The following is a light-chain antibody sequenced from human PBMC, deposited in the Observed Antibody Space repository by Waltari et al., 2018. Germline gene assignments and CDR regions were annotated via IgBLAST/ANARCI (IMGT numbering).Light chain of an antibody. J-gene: IGKJ2*01. V-gene: IGKV3-11*01. Sequence: EIVLTQSPATLSLSPGERATLSCRASQSVSSYLAWYQQKPGPAPRLLIYDASNRSTGIPARFSGSGSGTDFTLTISSLEPEDFAVYYCQQRSNFMYTFGQGTKLEIK. CDR1: QSVSSY. CDR2: DAS. CDR3: QQRSNFMYT.